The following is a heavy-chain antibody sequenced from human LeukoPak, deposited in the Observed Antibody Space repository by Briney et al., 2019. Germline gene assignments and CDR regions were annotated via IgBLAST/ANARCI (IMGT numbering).Heavy chain of an antibody. J-gene: IGHJ4*02. Sequence: PGGSLRLSCAASGFTFDDYGMSWVRQAPGKGLEWVSGINWNGGSTGYADSVKGRLTISRDNAKNSLYLQMNSLRAEDTALYYCARDGPRSVSSSSYFDYWGQGTLVTVSS. D-gene: IGHD6-13*01. CDR3: ARDGPRSVSSSSYFDY. CDR1: GFTFDDYG. V-gene: IGHV3-20*04. CDR2: INWNGGST.